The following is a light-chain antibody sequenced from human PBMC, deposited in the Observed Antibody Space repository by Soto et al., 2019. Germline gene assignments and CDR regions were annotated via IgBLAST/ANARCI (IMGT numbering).Light chain of an antibody. J-gene: IGKJ1*01. V-gene: IGKV3-15*01. CDR1: HSASIN. CDR3: QQYNDWPRT. CDR2: GAS. Sequence: EIVMTQSPATLSVSPGERANLSFRSSHSASINLACFQQKPGQAPRLLIYGASTRATGIPARFSGGGSGTEFTLTISSLQSEDFAVYYCQQYNDWPRTFGQGTKVDIK.